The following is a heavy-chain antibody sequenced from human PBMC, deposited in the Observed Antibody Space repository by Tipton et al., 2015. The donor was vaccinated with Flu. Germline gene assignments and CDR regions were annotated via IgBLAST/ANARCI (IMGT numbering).Heavy chain of an antibody. D-gene: IGHD3-10*01. CDR2: IYTSGST. CDR3: ARASFYGSGTLHGMDV. J-gene: IGHJ6*02. Sequence: LTCTVSGGSISSYYWSWIRQPAGKGLEWIGRIYTSGSTNYNPSLKSRVTMSVDTSKNQFSLKLSSVTAADTAVYYCARASFYGSGTLHGMDVWGQGTTVTVSS. CDR1: GGSISSYY. V-gene: IGHV4-4*07.